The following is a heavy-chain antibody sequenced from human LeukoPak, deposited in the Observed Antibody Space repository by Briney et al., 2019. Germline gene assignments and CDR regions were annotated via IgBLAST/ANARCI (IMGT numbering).Heavy chain of an antibody. V-gene: IGHV4-59*11. CDR3: ARLPDNDSSGAPDTFDF. Sequence: PSETLSLTCTVSGGSISGHYWSWMRQPPGEGQEWIGYIYYSGRTKYNPSLQSRVTISVDTSESNFSLRLTSVTAADTAVYYCARLPDNDSSGAPDTFDFWGQGTVVTVSS. J-gene: IGHJ3*01. CDR1: GGSISGHY. D-gene: IGHD3-22*01. CDR2: IYYSGRT.